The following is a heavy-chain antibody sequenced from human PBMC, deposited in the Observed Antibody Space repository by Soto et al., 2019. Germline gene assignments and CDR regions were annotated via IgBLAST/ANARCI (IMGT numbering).Heavy chain of an antibody. V-gene: IGHV1-2*04. J-gene: IGHJ4*02. Sequence: ASVKVSCKASGYTFTGYYMHWVRQAPGQGLEWMGWINPNSGGTNYAQKFQGWVTMTRDTSISTAYMELSRLRSDDTAVYYCARESPGVTTNSFDYWRQGTLVTVSS. CDR2: INPNSGGT. CDR1: GYTFTGYY. D-gene: IGHD7-27*01. CDR3: ARESPGVTTNSFDY.